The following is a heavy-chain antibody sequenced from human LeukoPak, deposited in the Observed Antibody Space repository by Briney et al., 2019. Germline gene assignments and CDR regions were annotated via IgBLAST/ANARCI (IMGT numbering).Heavy chain of an antibody. V-gene: IGHV4-39*01. CDR3: ARRLSASSWIDH. CDR2: MYYGGST. Sequence: SETLSLTCTVSGVSISSTSSHWGWIRQPPGKGLEWIGNMYYGGSTYYNPSLKSRVTISADTSKNQFSLELRSMTAADTAVNYCARRLSASSWIDHWGQGSLVTVSS. CDR1: GVSISSTSSH. D-gene: IGHD6-13*01. J-gene: IGHJ4*02.